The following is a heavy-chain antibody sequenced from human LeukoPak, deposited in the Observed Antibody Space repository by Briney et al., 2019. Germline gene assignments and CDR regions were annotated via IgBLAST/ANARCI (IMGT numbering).Heavy chain of an antibody. J-gene: IGHJ4*02. V-gene: IGHV4-34*01. CDR1: GGSFSGYY. Sequence: SETLSLTCAVYGGSFSGYYWSWIRQPPGKGLEWIGEINHSGSTNYNPSLKSRVAISVDTSKNQFSLKLSSVTAADTAVYYCARGGAVAATGDFDYWGQGTLVTVSS. D-gene: IGHD6-19*01. CDR3: ARGGAVAATGDFDY. CDR2: INHSGST.